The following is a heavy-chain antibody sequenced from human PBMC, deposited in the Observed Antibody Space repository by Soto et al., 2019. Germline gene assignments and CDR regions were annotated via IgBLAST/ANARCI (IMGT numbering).Heavy chain of an antibody. Sequence: EVQLLESGGGLVQPGGSLRLSCAASGFTFSNFAMSWVRQAPGKGLEWVSSISYNGGATYFADSVKGRFTISRDNFKNTLHLQMNSLRAEDTATYFCAKKLATAGVNFGLVDYWGQGTLVTVSS. V-gene: IGHV3-23*01. J-gene: IGHJ4*02. CDR3: AKKLATAGVNFGLVDY. CDR2: ISYNGGAT. CDR1: GFTFSNFA. D-gene: IGHD6-13*01.